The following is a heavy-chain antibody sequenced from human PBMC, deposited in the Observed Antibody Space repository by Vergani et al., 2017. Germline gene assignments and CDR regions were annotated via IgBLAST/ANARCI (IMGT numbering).Heavy chain of an antibody. CDR3: ASGVPGYQLATQYFQH. CDR2: ISYDGTQK. D-gene: IGHD2-2*01. J-gene: IGHJ1*01. Sequence: QVHLVESGGGVVQPGRSLRLSCVVSGFTSSYYGMHWVRQAPGKGLEWVAVISYDGTQKYYADSVKGRFTISRDNGEYSLLLQMNSLRPEDTAVYYCASGVPGYQLATQYFQHWVQGTLVTVSS. V-gene: IGHV3-30*03. CDR1: GFTSSYYG.